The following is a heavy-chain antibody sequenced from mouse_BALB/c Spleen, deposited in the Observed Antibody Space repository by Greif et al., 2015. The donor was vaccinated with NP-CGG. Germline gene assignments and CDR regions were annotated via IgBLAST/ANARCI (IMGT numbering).Heavy chain of an antibody. J-gene: IGHJ4*01. CDR1: GYTFTDYY. CDR3: AKVYDYAMDY. Sequence: LVESGAELARPGASVKLSCKASGYTFTDYYINWVKQRTGQGLEWIGEIYPGSGNTYYNEKFKGKATLTADKSSSTAYMQLSSLTSEDSAVYFCAKVYDYAMDYWGQGTSVTVSS. D-gene: IGHD2-3*01. V-gene: IGHV1-77*01. CDR2: IYPGSGNT.